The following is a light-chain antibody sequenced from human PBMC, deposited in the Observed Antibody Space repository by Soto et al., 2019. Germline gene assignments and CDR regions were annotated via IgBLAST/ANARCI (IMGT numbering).Light chain of an antibody. V-gene: IGKV1-5*01. J-gene: IGKJ4*01. CDR1: QTISGW. CDR2: DAS. CDR3: QQYSNYPFT. Sequence: DIQMTQSPSTMSASVGDRVTFTCRPSQTISGWLAWYQQRPGKAPSLLIYDASTLQSGVPSRFSGSGYGTEFTLTISSLQPDDFASYYCQQYSNYPFTFGGGTKV.